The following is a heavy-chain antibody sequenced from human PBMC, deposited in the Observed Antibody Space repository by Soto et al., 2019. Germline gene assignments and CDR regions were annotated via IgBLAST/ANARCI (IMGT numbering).Heavy chain of an antibody. J-gene: IGHJ6*03. Sequence: PSETLSLTCAVCGGSFSGYYWSWIRQPPGKRLEWIGEINHSGSTNYNPSLKSRVTISVDTSKNQFSLKLSSVTAADTAVYYCARGYNWNYYYYMDVWGKGTTVTVS. D-gene: IGHD1-20*01. V-gene: IGHV4-34*01. CDR1: GGSFSGYY. CDR3: ARGYNWNYYYYMDV. CDR2: INHSGST.